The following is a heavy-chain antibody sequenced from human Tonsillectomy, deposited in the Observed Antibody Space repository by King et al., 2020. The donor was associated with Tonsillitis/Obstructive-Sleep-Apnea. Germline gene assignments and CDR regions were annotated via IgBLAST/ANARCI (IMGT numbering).Heavy chain of an antibody. Sequence: HVQLQESGPGLVKPSETLSLTCTVPGGSISSFFWSWFRRPPGKGLQWIGYLYYSGSTNYNPSLKSRVSISVDTSKNQFTLRLSSVTAADTAVYYCARLTGLSYYFYGMDVWGQGTTVTVSS. CDR2: LYYSGST. J-gene: IGHJ6*02. CDR1: GGSISSFF. D-gene: IGHD7-27*01. V-gene: IGHV4-59*08. CDR3: ARLTGLSYYFYGMDV.